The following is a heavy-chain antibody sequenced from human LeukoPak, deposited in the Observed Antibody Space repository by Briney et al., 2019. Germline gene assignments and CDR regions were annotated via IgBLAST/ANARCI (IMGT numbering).Heavy chain of an antibody. CDR3: AKEQTSSGYFDY. V-gene: IGHV3-23*01. CDR1: GFTFNNYA. Sequence: GGSLRLSCAPSGFTFNNYAMSWVRQAPGKGLEWVAAISGNGGRTYYRDSVKGRFTISRDNPKNTLYLLMNSLSAEDTALYYCAKEQTSSGYFDYWGQGTLVTVSS. J-gene: IGHJ4*02. D-gene: IGHD3-10*01. CDR2: ISGNGGRT.